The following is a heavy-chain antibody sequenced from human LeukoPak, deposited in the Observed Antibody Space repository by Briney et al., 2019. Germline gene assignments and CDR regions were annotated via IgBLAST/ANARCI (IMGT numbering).Heavy chain of an antibody. CDR1: GGXISSYY. J-gene: IGHJ4*02. CDR2: IYTSGST. V-gene: IGHV4-4*07. CDR3: ARSTIAVAGTFDY. Sequence: PSETLSLTCTVSGGXISSYYCSWIRQPAGKGLEWIGRIYTSGSTNYNPSLKSRVTMSVDTSKNQFSLKLSSVTAADTAVYYCARSTIAVAGTFDYWGQGTLVTVSS. D-gene: IGHD6-19*01.